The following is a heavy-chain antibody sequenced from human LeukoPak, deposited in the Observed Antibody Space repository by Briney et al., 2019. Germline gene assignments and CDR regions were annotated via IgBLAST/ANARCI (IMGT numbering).Heavy chain of an antibody. J-gene: IGHJ4*02. CDR1: GFTFSSYA. CDR2: ISYDGSNK. Sequence: GRSLRLSCAASGFTFSSYAMHWVRQAPGKGLEWVAVISYDGSNKYYADSVKGRFTISRDNSKNTLYLQMNSLRAADTAVYYCARRHHDYWGQGTLVTVSS. V-gene: IGHV3-30*04. CDR3: ARRHHDY.